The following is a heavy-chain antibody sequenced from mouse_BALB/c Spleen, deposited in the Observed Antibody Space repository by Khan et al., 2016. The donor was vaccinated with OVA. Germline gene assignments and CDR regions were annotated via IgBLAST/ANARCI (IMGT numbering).Heavy chain of an antibody. CDR2: ISIGGNT. CDR1: GFTFSAYI. CDR3: EREDPMITTWFAY. V-gene: IGHV5-6-5*01. J-gene: IGHJ3*01. D-gene: IGHD2-4*01. Sequence: EVELVESGGGLVKPGGSLKLSCAASGFTFSAYIMSWVRQTPEKRLEWVASISIGGNTFYPDSVKDRFTVSRDDARNILYLQMSSLRSDDTALYYWEREDPMITTWFAYGGKGTLVTVSA.